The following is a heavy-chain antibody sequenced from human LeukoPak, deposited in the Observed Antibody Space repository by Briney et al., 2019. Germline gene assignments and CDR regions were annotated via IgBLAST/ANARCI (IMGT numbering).Heavy chain of an antibody. V-gene: IGHV4-38-2*02. D-gene: IGHD4-23*01. CDR3: AREESINYVGSYYYCKDV. CDR2: IYHSGST. Sequence: PSETLSLTCAVSGYSISSGYYWGWIRQPPGKGLEWIGSIYHSGSTYYNPSLKSRVTISVDTSKNQFSLKLSSVTAADTAVYYCAREESINYVGSYYYCKDVWGKGTTVTVSS. CDR1: GYSISSGYY. J-gene: IGHJ6*03.